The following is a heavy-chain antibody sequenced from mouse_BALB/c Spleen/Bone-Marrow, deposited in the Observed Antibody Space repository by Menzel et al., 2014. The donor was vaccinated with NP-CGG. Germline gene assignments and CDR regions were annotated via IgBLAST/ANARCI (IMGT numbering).Heavy chain of an antibody. CDR1: GYTFTSYW. Sequence: QVQLQQSGAELVKPGASVKLSCKASGYTFTSYWMHWVKQRPGQGLEWIGGINPSNGRTNYNEKFKSKATLTVDKSSSTAYMQLSSLTSEDSAVYYCARGFDYWGQGTTLTVSS. CDR2: INPSNGRT. J-gene: IGHJ2*01. CDR3: ARGFDY. V-gene: IGHV1S81*02.